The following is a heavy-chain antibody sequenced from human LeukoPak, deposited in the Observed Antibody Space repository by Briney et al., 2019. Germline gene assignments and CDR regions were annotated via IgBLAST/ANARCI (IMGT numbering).Heavy chain of an antibody. V-gene: IGHV3-48*04. CDR1: GFTFSNSN. D-gene: IGHD3-3*01. CDR2: IGGVGSSSDSM. CDR3: ARTYDFGRGPPGDAFDN. J-gene: IGHJ3*02. Sequence: PGGSLRLSCATSGFTFSNSNMNWVRQAPGKGLEWVSYIGGVGSSSDSMYYADSVKGRFTISRDNAKNSLYLQMNSLRADDTAVYYCARTYDFGRGPPGDAFDNWGPGTLVTVSS.